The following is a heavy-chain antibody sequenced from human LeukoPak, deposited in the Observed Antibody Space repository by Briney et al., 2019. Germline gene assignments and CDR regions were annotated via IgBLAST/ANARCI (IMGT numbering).Heavy chain of an antibody. J-gene: IGHJ4*02. Sequence: GGSLRLSCAASGFTFSGYAMAWVRQAPGKGLEWVSAVSGSGGNTYYADSVKGRFTISRDNSKNTLYLQMNSLRAEDTAVYYCAKGLFSGYYLEYWGQGTLVTVSS. CDR3: AKGLFSGYYLEY. CDR1: GFTFSGYA. V-gene: IGHV3-23*01. D-gene: IGHD6-25*01. CDR2: VSGSGGNT.